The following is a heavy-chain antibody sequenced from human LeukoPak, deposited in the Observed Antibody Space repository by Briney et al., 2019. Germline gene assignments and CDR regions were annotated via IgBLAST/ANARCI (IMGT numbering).Heavy chain of an antibody. CDR2: INHSEST. D-gene: IGHD5-18*01. CDR3: ARRGYSYGPPRYFDY. J-gene: IGHJ4*02. CDR1: GVSFSSYY. V-gene: IGHV4-34*01. Sequence: SETLSLTCAVYGVSFSSYYWSWIRQPPGKGLEWIGEINHSESTNYNPSLKSRVTISVDTSKNQFSLNLSSVTAADTAVYYCARRGYSYGPPRYFDYWGQGTVVTVSS.